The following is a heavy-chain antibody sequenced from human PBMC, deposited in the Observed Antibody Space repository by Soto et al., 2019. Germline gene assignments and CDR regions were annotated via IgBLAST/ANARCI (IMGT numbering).Heavy chain of an antibody. CDR3: ARPTRYYYDSSGQSAWFDP. J-gene: IGHJ5*02. CDR2: ITPIFGTA. V-gene: IGHV1-69*12. CDR1: GGTFSSYA. D-gene: IGHD3-22*01. Sequence: QVQLVQSGAEVKKPGSSVKVSCKASGGTFSSYAISWVRQAPGQGLEWMGGITPIFGTANNAQKFQGRVTITADESTSTAYMELSSLRSEDTAVYYCARPTRYYYDSSGQSAWFDPWGQGTLVTVSS.